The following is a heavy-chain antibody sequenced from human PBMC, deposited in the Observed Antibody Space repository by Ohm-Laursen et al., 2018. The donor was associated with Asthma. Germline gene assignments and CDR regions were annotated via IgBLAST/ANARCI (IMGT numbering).Heavy chain of an antibody. CDR1: GYTFTSYG. CDR3: ARDLGYCSGGSCDNSSYGMDV. D-gene: IGHD2-15*01. CDR2: INPNSGGT. Sequence: ASVKVSCKASGYTFTSYGISWVRQAPGQGLEWMGWINPNSGGTNYAQKFQGWVTMTRDTSISTAYMELSRLRSDDTAVYYCARDLGYCSGGSCDNSSYGMDVWGQGTTVTVSS. V-gene: IGHV1-2*04. J-gene: IGHJ6*02.